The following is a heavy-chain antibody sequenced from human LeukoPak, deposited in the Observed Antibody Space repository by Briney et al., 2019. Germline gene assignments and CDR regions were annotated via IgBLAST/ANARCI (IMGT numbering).Heavy chain of an antibody. CDR3: ARVRYMVRGIIYFDY. J-gene: IGHJ4*02. V-gene: IGHV4-39*01. Sequence: KPSETLSLTCAVSGGSISNSTYYWGWIRQPPGKGLEWIATIYYSGSTYFNPSLKSRVSKSVDTSKNQFSLKLSSVTAADTAVYYCARVRYMVRGIIYFDYWGQGTLVTVSS. D-gene: IGHD3-10*01. CDR2: IYYSGST. CDR1: GGSISNSTYY.